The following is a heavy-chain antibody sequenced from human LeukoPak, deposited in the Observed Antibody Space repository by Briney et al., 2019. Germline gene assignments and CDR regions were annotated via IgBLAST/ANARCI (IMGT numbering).Heavy chain of an antibody. V-gene: IGHV3-23*01. CDR3: VQACEVDGFLNSIDR. CDR1: GFTFSSSA. J-gene: IGHJ5*02. D-gene: IGHD6-19*01. Sequence: AGGSLRLSCAASGFTFSSSAMTWVRQAPGKGLEWVAAITGKGGSTHYTDSVKGRFTISRDNSKNTVYLQMNSLRAEDTAVYYCVQACEVDGFLNSIDRWREGPLVRVS. CDR2: ITGKGGST.